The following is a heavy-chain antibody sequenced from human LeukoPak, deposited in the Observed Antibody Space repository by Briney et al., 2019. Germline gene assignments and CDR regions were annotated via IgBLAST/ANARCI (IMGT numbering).Heavy chain of an antibody. Sequence: SSISTSSYIYYADSVKGRFTISRDNAKNSLYLQMNSLRAEDTAVYYCARVLDYYYGMDVWGQGTTVTVSS. V-gene: IGHV3-69-1*01. CDR2: ISTSSYI. J-gene: IGHJ6*02. CDR3: ARVLDYYYGMDV.